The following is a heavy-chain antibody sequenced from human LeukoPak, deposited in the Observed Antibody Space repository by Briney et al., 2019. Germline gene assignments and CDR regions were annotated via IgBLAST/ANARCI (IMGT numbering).Heavy chain of an antibody. CDR1: GGSFSGYY. CDR2: MNHSGST. V-gene: IGHV4-34*01. J-gene: IGHJ4*02. D-gene: IGHD3-22*01. Sequence: SETLSLTCAVYGGSFSGYYWSWIRQPPGKGLEWFGEMNHSGSTNYNPSLKSRVTISVDTSKNQFSLKLSSVTAADTAVYYCARGSFFYDSSGDYPRGIDYWGQGTLVTVSS. CDR3: ARGSFFYDSSGDYPRGIDY.